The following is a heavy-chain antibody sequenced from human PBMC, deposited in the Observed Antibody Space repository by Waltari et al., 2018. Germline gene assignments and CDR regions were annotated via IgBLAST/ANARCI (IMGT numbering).Heavy chain of an antibody. CDR1: GLTFNTHY. D-gene: IGHD3-10*01. Sequence: QVHLVQSGPEVKKPGASVKVSCNPDGLTFNTHYIHWVRQAPGEGLEWMGIINPSGGSTIHAQKFQGRGTLTSESNTVYIELSRLTSEDTAVYYCAREDLESYVEDWGQGTLVTVSS. J-gene: IGHJ4*02. V-gene: IGHV1-46*02. CDR2: INPSGGST. CDR3: AREDLESYVED.